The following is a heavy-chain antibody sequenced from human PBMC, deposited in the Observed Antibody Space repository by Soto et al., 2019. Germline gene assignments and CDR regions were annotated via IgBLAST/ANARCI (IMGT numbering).Heavy chain of an antibody. CDR1: GGSISGYY. CDR3: TRGVDEYKTGW. V-gene: IGHV4-34*01. J-gene: IGHJ4*02. CDR2: VHPSGDT. D-gene: IGHD6-19*01. Sequence: SETLSLTCAVYGGSISGYYGSWIRQSPGKGLKWIGEVHPSGDTYYNPSLASRVTILADISKNQFSMNLRSVTAADTAVYYCTRGVDEYKTGWWGQGTLVTVSS.